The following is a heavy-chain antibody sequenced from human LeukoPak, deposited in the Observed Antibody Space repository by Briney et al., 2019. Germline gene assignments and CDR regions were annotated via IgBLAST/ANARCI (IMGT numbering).Heavy chain of an antibody. CDR3: ARDLNYYGSGNHNWFDP. CDR1: GYTFTGYY. D-gene: IGHD3-10*01. CDR2: INPNSGGT. J-gene: IGHJ5*02. V-gene: IGHV1-2*02. Sequence: ASVKVSCKASGYTFTGYYMHWVRQAPGQGLEWMGWINPNSGGTNYAQKFQGRVTMTRDTSISTAYMELSRLRSDDTAVYYCARDLNYYGSGNHNWFDPWGQGTLVTVSS.